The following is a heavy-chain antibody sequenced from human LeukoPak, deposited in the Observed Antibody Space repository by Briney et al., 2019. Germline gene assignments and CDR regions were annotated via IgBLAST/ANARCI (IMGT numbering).Heavy chain of an antibody. CDR3: AKRYSDGGFDP. V-gene: IGHV3-73*01. CDR2: IRSKANSYAT. CDR1: GFTFSGSA. J-gene: IGHJ5*02. D-gene: IGHD3-10*01. Sequence: GGSLRLSCAASGFTFSGSAMHWVRQASGKGLEWVGRIRSKANSYATAYAASVKGRFTISRDDSKNTAYLQMNDLTIEDTAIYYCAKRYSDGGFDPWGQGTLVTVSS.